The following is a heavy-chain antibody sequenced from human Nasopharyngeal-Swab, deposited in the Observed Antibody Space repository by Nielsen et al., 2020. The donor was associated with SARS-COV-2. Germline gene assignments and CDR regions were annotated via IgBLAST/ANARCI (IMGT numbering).Heavy chain of an antibody. CDR1: EFTFRTYA. CDR3: AREVVVDWYFDY. J-gene: IGHJ4*02. Sequence: GESLKISCAASEFTFRTYAMSWVRQAPGKGLEWVSSISSSSSYIYYADSVKGRFTISRDNAKNSLYLQMNSLRAEDTAVYYCAREVVVDWYFDYWGQGTLVTVSS. CDR2: ISSSSSYI. D-gene: IGHD2-15*01. V-gene: IGHV3-21*01.